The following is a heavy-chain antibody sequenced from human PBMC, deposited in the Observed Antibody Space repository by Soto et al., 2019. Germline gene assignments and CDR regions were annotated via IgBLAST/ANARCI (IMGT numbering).Heavy chain of an antibody. Sequence: SQTLSLTCAISGDSVSSSSAAWNWIRQSPSRGLEWLGRTYYRSKWYNDYAVSVKSRITINPDTSKNQFSLQLNSVTPEDTAVYYCAIESAMDFGVVIRPLDYYYGMDVWGQGTTVTVSS. D-gene: IGHD3-3*01. J-gene: IGHJ6*02. CDR1: GDSVSSSSAA. CDR3: AIESAMDFGVVIRPLDYYYGMDV. V-gene: IGHV6-1*01. CDR2: TYYRSKWYN.